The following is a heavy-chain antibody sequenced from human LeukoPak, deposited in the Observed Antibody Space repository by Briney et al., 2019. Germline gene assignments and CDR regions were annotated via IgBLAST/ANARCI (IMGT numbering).Heavy chain of an antibody. CDR2: ISGSGGST. CDR3: AKCVGITIFGVVDY. J-gene: IGHJ4*02. V-gene: IGHV3-23*01. Sequence: SGGSLRLSCVASGFTFSRYAMSWVRQAPGKGLEWVSAISGSGGSTYYADSVKGRFTISRDNSKNTLYLQMNSLRAEDTAVYYCAKCVGITIFGVVDYWGQGTLVTVSS. D-gene: IGHD3-3*01. CDR1: GFTFSRYA.